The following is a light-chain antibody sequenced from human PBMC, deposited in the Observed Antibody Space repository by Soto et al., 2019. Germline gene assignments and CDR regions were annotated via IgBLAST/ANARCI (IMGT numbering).Light chain of an antibody. CDR1: QSIASF. V-gene: IGKV1-39*01. Sequence: DIQMTQSPSSLSASVGDRITITCRPSQSIASFLNWYQQKPGKAPRLLIYSATNLYSGVPSRFSGSDAVTDFTLTISSLQPEDFATYFCQQSYSIPHTFGQGPRWIS. J-gene: IGKJ2*01. CDR2: SAT. CDR3: QQSYSIPHT.